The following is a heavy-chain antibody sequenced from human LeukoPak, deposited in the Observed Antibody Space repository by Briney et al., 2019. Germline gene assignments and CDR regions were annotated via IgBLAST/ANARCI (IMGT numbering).Heavy chain of an antibody. V-gene: IGHV4-34*01. CDR2: INHSGST. D-gene: IGHD3-10*01. CDR3: ARGPSYYGSGSYIFHYYGMDV. Sequence: SETLSLTCAVYGGSFSGYYWSWIRQPPGKGLEWIGEINHSGSTNYNPSLKSRVTISVDTSKNQLSLKLSSVTAADTAVYYCARGPSYYGSGSYIFHYYGMDVWGQGTTVTVSS. J-gene: IGHJ6*02. CDR1: GGSFSGYY.